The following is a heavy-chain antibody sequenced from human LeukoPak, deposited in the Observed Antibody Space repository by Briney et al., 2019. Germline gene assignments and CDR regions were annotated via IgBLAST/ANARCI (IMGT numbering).Heavy chain of an antibody. CDR1: GGSISSSSYY. V-gene: IGHV4-39*07. Sequence: KPSETLSLTCTVSGGSISSSSYYWGWIRQPPGKGLEWIGSIYYSGSTYYNPSLKSRVTISVDTSKNQFSLKLSSVTAADTAVYYCARDKEGYSGYWGQGTLVTVSS. D-gene: IGHD5-12*01. CDR3: ARDKEGYSGY. J-gene: IGHJ4*02. CDR2: IYYSGST.